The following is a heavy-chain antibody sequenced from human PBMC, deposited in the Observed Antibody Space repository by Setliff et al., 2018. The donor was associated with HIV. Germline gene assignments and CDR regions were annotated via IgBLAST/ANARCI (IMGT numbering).Heavy chain of an antibody. V-gene: IGHV4-38-2*02. Sequence: SETLSLTCAVSGYSISSGYYWGWIRQPPGKGLEWIGSIYHSGSTYYNPSLKSRITISVDTSKNQFSLKLSSVTAADTAVYYCAREYCSSTSCYPYDYWGQGTLVTVSS. CDR1: GYSISSGYY. D-gene: IGHD2-2*01. CDR3: AREYCSSTSCYPYDY. J-gene: IGHJ4*02. CDR2: IYHSGST.